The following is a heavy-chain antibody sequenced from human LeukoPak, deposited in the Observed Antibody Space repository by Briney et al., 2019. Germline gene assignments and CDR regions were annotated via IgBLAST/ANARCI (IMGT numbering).Heavy chain of an antibody. D-gene: IGHD3-22*01. Sequence: GGSLRLSCAASGFTVSSNYMSWVRQAPGKGLEGGSVIYSGGSTYYADSVKGRFTISRDNSKNTLYLQMNSLRAEDTAVYYCARDRRDYYDSSGYSYYFDYWGQGTLVTVSS. CDR3: ARDRRDYYDSSGYSYYFDY. CDR2: IYSGGST. CDR1: GFTVSSNY. J-gene: IGHJ4*02. V-gene: IGHV3-66*02.